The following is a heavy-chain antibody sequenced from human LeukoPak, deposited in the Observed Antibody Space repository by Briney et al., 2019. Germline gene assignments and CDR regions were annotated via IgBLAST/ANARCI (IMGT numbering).Heavy chain of an antibody. J-gene: IGHJ3*02. D-gene: IGHD3-3*01. CDR2: ISTSRSTI. V-gene: IGHV3-48*01. CDR1: GFTFSTNS. CDR3: ARSLRNAFDI. Sequence: GGSLRLSCAASGFTFSTNSMNWVRQAPGKGLEWISYISTSRSTIYYADSVKGRFTISSDNANNSLYLQMNSLRAEDTAVYYCARSLRNAFDIWGQGTMVTVSS.